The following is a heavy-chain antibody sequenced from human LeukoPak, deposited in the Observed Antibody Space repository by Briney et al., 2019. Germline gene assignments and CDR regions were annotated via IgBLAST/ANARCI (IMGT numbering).Heavy chain of an antibody. V-gene: IGHV1-18*01. CDR1: GYTFTSYG. Sequence: RASVKVSSKTSGYTFTSYGIRWVRQAPGQGLEWMGWISAYNGNTNYAQKLQGRVTMTTDTSTSTAYMELRSLRSDDTAVYYCARGVMDTAMAPFDYWGQGTLVTVSS. CDR2: ISAYNGNT. D-gene: IGHD5-18*01. J-gene: IGHJ4*02. CDR3: ARGVMDTAMAPFDY.